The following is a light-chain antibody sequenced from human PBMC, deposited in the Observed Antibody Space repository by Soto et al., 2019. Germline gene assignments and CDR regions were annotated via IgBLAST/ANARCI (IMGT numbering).Light chain of an antibody. Sequence: QSVLTQPPSASGTPGQTVTMSCSGSTSNIGTNTVTWYQQLPGSAPKVLIYVNNQRRSGVPDRFSGSKSGNSAFLAITGLQSEDEADYYCATWDDNLSGLVFGEGTKVTVL. J-gene: IGLJ3*02. V-gene: IGLV1-44*01. CDR1: TSNIGTNT. CDR3: ATWDDNLSGLV. CDR2: VNN.